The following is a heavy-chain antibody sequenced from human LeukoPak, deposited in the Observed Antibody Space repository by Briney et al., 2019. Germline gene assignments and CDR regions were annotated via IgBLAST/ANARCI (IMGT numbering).Heavy chain of an antibody. CDR1: GFTFSSYS. CDR2: ISSSSSYI. CDR3: ARDEAIFGVVTLYYFDY. D-gene: IGHD3-3*01. V-gene: IGHV3-21*01. Sequence: SGGSLRLSCAASGFTFSSYSMNWVRQAPGKGLEWVSSISSSSSYIYYADSVKGRFTISRDNAKNSLYLQMNSLRAEDTALYYCARDEAIFGVVTLYYFDYWGQGTLVTVSS. J-gene: IGHJ4*02.